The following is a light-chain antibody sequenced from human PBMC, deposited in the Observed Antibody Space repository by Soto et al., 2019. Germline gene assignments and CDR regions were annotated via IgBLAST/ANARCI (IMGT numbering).Light chain of an antibody. CDR2: STC. CDR3: QQSYSTPWT. CDR1: QSISYY. Sequence: DIQMTQSPSSLSASVGDRVTITCRASQSISYYLNLYQQKQGRAPRLLIYSTCTLPSGVPSKFSGSASGTDFTLTISSLQPEDFATYYCQQSYSTPWTFGQGTKVDIK. J-gene: IGKJ1*01. V-gene: IGKV1-39*01.